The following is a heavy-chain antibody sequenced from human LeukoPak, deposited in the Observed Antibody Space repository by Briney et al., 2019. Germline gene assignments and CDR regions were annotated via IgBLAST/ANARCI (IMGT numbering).Heavy chain of an antibody. D-gene: IGHD2-21*02. Sequence: PGRSLRLSCAASGFTFSSYAMHWVRQAPGKGLEWVAVISYDGSNKYYADSVKGRFTISRDNSKNTLYLQMNSLRAEDTAVYYCAKYQTAIGKDDYWGQGTLVTVSS. CDR2: ISYDGSNK. J-gene: IGHJ4*02. V-gene: IGHV3-30-3*02. CDR3: AKYQTAIGKDDY. CDR1: GFTFSSYA.